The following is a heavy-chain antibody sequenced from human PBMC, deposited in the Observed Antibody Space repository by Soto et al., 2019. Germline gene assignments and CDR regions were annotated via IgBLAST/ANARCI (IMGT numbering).Heavy chain of an antibody. CDR2: IYYSGST. CDR1: GGSISSSSYY. V-gene: IGHV4-39*01. Sequence: QLQLQESGPGLVKPSETLSLTCTVSGGSISSSSYYWGWIRQPPGKGLEWIGSIYYSGSTYYNPSLKSRGTISLDRSKNQFSLRLCSVSAADTAVYYCARVSALSYFYDSSRGYYYGMDVWGQGTTVTVAS. J-gene: IGHJ6*02. D-gene: IGHD3-22*01. CDR3: ARVSALSYFYDSSRGYYYGMDV.